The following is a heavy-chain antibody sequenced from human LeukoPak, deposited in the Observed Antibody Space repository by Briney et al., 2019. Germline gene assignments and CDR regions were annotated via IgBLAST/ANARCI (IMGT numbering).Heavy chain of an antibody. V-gene: IGHV1-46*01. CDR3: ARDSGEPLIRAFDI. Sequence: ASVKVSCEASGYTFTSYYMHWVRQAPGQGLEWMGIINPSGGSTGYAQQFQGRLTMTRDTSTSTVYMELSSLRSEDTAVYYCARDSGEPLIRAFDIWGQGTMVTVSS. D-gene: IGHD1-14*01. J-gene: IGHJ3*02. CDR2: INPSGGST. CDR1: GYTFTSYY.